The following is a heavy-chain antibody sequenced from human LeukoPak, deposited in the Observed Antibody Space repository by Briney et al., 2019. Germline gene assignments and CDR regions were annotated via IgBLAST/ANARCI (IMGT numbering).Heavy chain of an antibody. CDR1: GFTFSSYG. Sequence: GGSLRLSCAASGFTFSSYGMHWVRQAPGKGLQWVAVISYDGSNKYYADSVKGRFTISRDDSKNTLYLQMNSLRAEDTAVYYCAKDSSLSGSYVDYWGQGTLVTVSS. J-gene: IGHJ4*02. D-gene: IGHD1-26*01. V-gene: IGHV3-30*18. CDR2: ISYDGSNK. CDR3: AKDSSLSGSYVDY.